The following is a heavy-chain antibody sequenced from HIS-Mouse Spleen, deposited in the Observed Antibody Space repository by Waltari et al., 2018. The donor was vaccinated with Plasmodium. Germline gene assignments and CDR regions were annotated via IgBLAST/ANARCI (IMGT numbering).Heavy chain of an antibody. V-gene: IGHV4-39*07. J-gene: IGHJ4*02. Sequence: QLQLQESGPGLVKPSETLSLTCTVSGGSISSSSYYWGWIRQPPGKGLEGIGSIYYSGSTYYNPSLKSRVTISVDTSKNQFSLKLSSVTAADTAVYYCARDRITGTSYCDYWGQGTLVTVSS. CDR2: IYYSGST. CDR1: GGSISSSSYY. D-gene: IGHD1-7*01. CDR3: ARDRITGTSYCDY.